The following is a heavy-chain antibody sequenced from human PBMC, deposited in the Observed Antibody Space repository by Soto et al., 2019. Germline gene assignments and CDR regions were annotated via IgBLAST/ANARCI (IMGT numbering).Heavy chain of an antibody. J-gene: IGHJ4*02. CDR3: AKGDRTIFEVAGPH. V-gene: IGHV3-23*01. CDR2: ISGSGGNT. Sequence: EVQLLESGGGLVQPGGSLRLSCAASGFTFSSYAMSWVRQAPGKGLEWVSAISGSGGNTYYADSVKGRFTISSDNYKNTLYLQMNSLRAEDTAVYYCAKGDRTIFEVAGPHWGEGSMVTVSS. CDR1: GFTFSSYA. D-gene: IGHD3-3*01.